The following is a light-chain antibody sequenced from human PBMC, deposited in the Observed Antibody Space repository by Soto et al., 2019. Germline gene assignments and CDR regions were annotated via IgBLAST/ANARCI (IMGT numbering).Light chain of an antibody. Sequence: EIVLTQSPGTLSLSPGERATPSCRASQSVSSYLAWYQQKPGQAPRLLIYDASNRATGIPARFSGSGSGTDFTLTISSLEPEDFAVYYCQQRSNWPPTFGQGTKVDIK. J-gene: IGKJ1*01. V-gene: IGKV3-11*01. CDR2: DAS. CDR3: QQRSNWPPT. CDR1: QSVSSY.